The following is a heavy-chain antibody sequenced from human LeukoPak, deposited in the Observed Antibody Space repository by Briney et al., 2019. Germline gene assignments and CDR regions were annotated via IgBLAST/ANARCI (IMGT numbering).Heavy chain of an antibody. CDR2: IYYSGST. V-gene: IGHV4-39*01. Sequence: TSETLSLTCTVSGGSISSSSYYWGWIRQPPGKGLEWIGSIYYSGSTYYNPSLKSRVTISVDTSKNQFSLKLSSVTAADTAVYHCARPLGYCSGGSCYPLDYWGQGTLVTVSS. CDR1: GGSISSSSYY. D-gene: IGHD2-15*01. J-gene: IGHJ4*02. CDR3: ARPLGYCSGGSCYPLDY.